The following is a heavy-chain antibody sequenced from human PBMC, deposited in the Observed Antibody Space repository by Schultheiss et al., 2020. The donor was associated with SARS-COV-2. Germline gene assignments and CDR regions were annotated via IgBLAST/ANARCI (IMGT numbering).Heavy chain of an antibody. D-gene: IGHD1-26*01. V-gene: IGHV3-74*01. J-gene: IGHJ4*02. CDR3: TLHLSGSYGR. Sequence: GGSLRLSCAASGFTFSNYAMTWVRQAPGKGLVWVSRINSDGSSTSYADSVKGRFTISRDNAKNTLYLQMNSLRAEDTAVYYCTLHLSGSYGRWGQGTLVTVSS. CDR1: GFTFSNYA. CDR2: INSDGSST.